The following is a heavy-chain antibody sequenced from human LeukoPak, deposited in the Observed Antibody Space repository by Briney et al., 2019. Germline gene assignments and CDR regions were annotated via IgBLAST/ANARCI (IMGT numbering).Heavy chain of an antibody. J-gene: IGHJ6*03. D-gene: IGHD2-2*01. Sequence: GRSLRLSCAASGFTFSSYGMHWVRQAPGKGLEWVAVISYDGSNKYYADSVKGRFTISRDNSKNTLYLQMNSLRAEDTAVYYCARGAFCSSTSCPLGYYYYMDVWGKGTTVTVSS. CDR3: ARGAFCSSTSCPLGYYYYMDV. CDR2: ISYDGSNK. V-gene: IGHV3-30*03. CDR1: GFTFSSYG.